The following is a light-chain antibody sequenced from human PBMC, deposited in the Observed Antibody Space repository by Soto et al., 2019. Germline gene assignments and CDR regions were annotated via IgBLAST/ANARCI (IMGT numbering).Light chain of an antibody. CDR1: QDISKN. V-gene: IGKV1-12*01. CDR2: AAS. CDR3: QQTKGFPLT. J-gene: IGKJ4*01. Sequence: DIQMTQSPSALSASVGARVTITCRASQDISKNLAWYQQIPGKAPKLLIFAASTLQSGVPSRFGASGSGTYFILTVGGLQPEDAATYYCQQTKGFPLTFGGGTKVDI.